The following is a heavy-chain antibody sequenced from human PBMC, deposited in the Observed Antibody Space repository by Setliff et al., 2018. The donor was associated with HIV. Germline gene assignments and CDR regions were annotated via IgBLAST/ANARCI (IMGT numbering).Heavy chain of an antibody. Sequence: SETLSFTCTVSGGSIIDSRYFWGWIRQPPGKGLEWIGSVYYSGITYYSSSLKSRVTVSVDTSRIQFSLKLTSVTAADTAVYKCVRHVWSDDFLVPGWFDSWSQGTLVTVS. D-gene: IGHD3-3*01. J-gene: IGHJ5*01. CDR3: VRHVWSDDFLVPGWFDS. V-gene: IGHV4-39*01. CDR2: VYYSGIT. CDR1: GGSIIDSRYF.